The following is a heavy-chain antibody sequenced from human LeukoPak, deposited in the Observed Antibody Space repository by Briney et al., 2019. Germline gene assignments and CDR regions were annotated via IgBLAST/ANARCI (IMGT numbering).Heavy chain of an antibody. Sequence: GASETVSCKASGYTFTSYGISWVRQAPGQGLEWMGWISAYNGHTDYAQKLQGRVTMTTDTSTSTAYMELRSLRSDDTAVYYCARSIHYDFWSGYYLDYWGEGTLVTASA. V-gene: IGHV1-18*01. J-gene: IGHJ4*02. CDR2: ISAYNGHT. CDR3: ARSIHYDFWSGYYLDY. D-gene: IGHD3-3*01. CDR1: GYTFTSYG.